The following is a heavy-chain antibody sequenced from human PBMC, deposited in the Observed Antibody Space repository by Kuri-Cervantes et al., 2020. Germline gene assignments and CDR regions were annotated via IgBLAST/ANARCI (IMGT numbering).Heavy chain of an antibody. CDR3: TTKTYNLFDY. V-gene: IGHV3-15*01. CDR2: IKSKTDGGTT. Sequence: GESLKISCAASGFTFSSYGMHWVRQAPGKGLEWVGRIKSKTDGGTTDYAAPVKGRFTISRDDSKNTLYLQMNSLKTEDTAVYYCTTKTYNLFDYWGQGTLVTVSS. J-gene: IGHJ4*02. CDR1: GFTFSSYG. D-gene: IGHD1-14*01.